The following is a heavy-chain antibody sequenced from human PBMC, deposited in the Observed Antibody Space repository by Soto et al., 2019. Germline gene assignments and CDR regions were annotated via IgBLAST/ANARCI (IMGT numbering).Heavy chain of an antibody. CDR1: GFSFTNYW. CDR2: IDPVDSDA. Sequence: GGSLKISCLGSGFSFTNYWISWVRQMPGKGLEWMGNIDPVDSDANYSPSFQGHVTFSVDTSISTAYLQWSSLKASDTAMYFCARIESIARNWFDPWGQGTLVTVSS. D-gene: IGHD6-13*01. CDR3: ARIESIARNWFDP. J-gene: IGHJ5*02. V-gene: IGHV5-10-1*01.